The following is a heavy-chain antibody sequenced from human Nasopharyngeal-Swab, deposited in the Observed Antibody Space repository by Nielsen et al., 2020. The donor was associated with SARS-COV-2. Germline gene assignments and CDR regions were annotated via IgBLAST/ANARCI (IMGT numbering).Heavy chain of an antibody. CDR2: ISSSSSYI. V-gene: IGHV3-21*01. D-gene: IGHD3-22*01. CDR1: GFTFSSYS. Sequence: GESLKISCAASGFTFSSYSMNWVRQAPGKGLEWVSSISSSSSYIYYADSVKGRFTISRDNAKNSLYLQMNSLRAEDTAVYYWARDSYYYDSSGMGPCAFDIWGQGTMVTVSS. CDR3: ARDSYYYDSSGMGPCAFDI. J-gene: IGHJ3*02.